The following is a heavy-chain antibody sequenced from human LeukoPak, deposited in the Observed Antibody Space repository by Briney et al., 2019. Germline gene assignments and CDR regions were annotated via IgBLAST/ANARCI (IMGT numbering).Heavy chain of an antibody. Sequence: KPSETLSLTCTVSGGSINSSNYYWGWIRQPPGKGLEWIGSIYYSGSTYYNPSLKSRVTISVDTSKNQFSLKLSSVTAADTAVYYCARQGGGYYYEEFRFPFDYWGQGTLVTVSS. CDR3: ARQGGGYYYEEFRFPFDY. D-gene: IGHD3-22*01. CDR2: IYYSGST. J-gene: IGHJ4*02. CDR1: GGSINSSNYY. V-gene: IGHV4-39*01.